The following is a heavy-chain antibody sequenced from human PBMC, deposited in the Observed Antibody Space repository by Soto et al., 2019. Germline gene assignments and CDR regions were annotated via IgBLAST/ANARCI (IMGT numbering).Heavy chain of an antibody. CDR1: GYTLTELS. CDR2: FDPEDGET. V-gene: IGHV1-24*01. J-gene: IGHJ6*02. Sequence: ASVKVSCKVSGYTLTELSMHWVRQAPGKGLEWMGGFDPEDGETIYAQKFHGRVTMTEDTSTDTAYMELSSLRSEDTAVYYCATAFRGLLRCGESTIPGVDVWGQGTTVTVSS. D-gene: IGHD3-10*01. CDR3: ATAFRGLLRCGESTIPGVDV.